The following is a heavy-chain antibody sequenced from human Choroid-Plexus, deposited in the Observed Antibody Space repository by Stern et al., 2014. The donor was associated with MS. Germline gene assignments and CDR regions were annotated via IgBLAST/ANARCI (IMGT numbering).Heavy chain of an antibody. Sequence: QVQLVQSGGGVVKPGRPLRLSCVASGFTFGSCAMHWVRQAPGKGLEWVGGVSHDGSYKYYADSVKGRFTISRDNSQNTLDMQMSILRPEDTAVYYCANDRQYLTYFFDHWGQGSLVTVSS. CDR3: ANDRQYLTYFFDH. CDR1: GFTFGSCA. V-gene: IGHV3-30*18. CDR2: VSHDGSYK. D-gene: IGHD2/OR15-2a*01. J-gene: IGHJ5*02.